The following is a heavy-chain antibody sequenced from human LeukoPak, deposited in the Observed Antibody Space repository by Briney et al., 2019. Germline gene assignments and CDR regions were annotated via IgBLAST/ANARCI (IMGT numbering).Heavy chain of an antibody. CDR3: ARSVAVAGSPLGY. Sequence: ASVKVSCKASGYTFTGYYIHWVRQAPGQGLEWMGWINPNSGGTNYAPKFQGRFTMARDTSISTAYMELSRLRSDDTAVYYCARSVAVAGSPLGYWGQGTLVTVSS. CDR1: GYTFTGYY. D-gene: IGHD6-19*01. CDR2: INPNSGGT. V-gene: IGHV1-2*02. J-gene: IGHJ4*02.